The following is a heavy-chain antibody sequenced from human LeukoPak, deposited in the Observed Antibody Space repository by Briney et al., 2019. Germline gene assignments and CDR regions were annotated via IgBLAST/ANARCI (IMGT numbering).Heavy chain of an antibody. Sequence: GGSLRLSCAASGFTFSSYAINWVRQAPGKGLEWVAVISYDGTNKNYADSVKGRFTISRDSSKNTVYLEMNSLRGEDTAAYYCARDPEHYGSGSYLDYWGQGSLVTVSS. J-gene: IGHJ4*02. D-gene: IGHD3-10*01. CDR2: ISYDGTNK. CDR3: ARDPEHYGSGSYLDY. V-gene: IGHV3-30-3*01. CDR1: GFTFSSYA.